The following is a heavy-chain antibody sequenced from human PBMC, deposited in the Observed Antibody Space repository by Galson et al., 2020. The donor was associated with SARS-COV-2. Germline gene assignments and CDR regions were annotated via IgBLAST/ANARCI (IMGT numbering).Heavy chain of an antibody. V-gene: IGHV4-4*02. CDR2: IWHSGIT. CDR1: DGSITTNIW. Sequence: SETLSLTCTVSDGSITTNIWWSWVRQAPGKGLEWIGQIWHSGITHYNPSLESRVTISVDKSKNQFSLSLTSVTAADTAIYYCARDSSTWSYYFDSWGQGTLVTVSS. D-gene: IGHD6-13*01. J-gene: IGHJ4*02. CDR3: ARDSSTWSYYFDS.